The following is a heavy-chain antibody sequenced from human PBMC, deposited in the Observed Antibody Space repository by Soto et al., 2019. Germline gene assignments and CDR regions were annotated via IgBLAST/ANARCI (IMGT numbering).Heavy chain of an antibody. J-gene: IGHJ4*02. D-gene: IGHD6-6*01. V-gene: IGHV1-69*01. Sequence: QVQLVQSGAEVKKPGSSVRFSCKASGGTFSSYAISGGQQAPGQGLEWLGGIIPIFGTANYAQKFQGRVTITADESTSTAYMELSSLRSEDTAVYYCARAQPTLYSSSSPFDYWGQGTLVTVSS. CDR2: IIPIFGTA. CDR1: GGTFSSYA. CDR3: ARAQPTLYSSSSPFDY.